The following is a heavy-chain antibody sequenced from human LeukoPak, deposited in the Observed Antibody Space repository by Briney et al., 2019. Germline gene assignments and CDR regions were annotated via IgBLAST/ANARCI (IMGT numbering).Heavy chain of an antibody. V-gene: IGHV3-33*01. CDR3: ARDRPGDYGDYADHFDY. CDR2: IWYDGSNK. CDR1: GFTFSSYG. Sequence: GGSLRLSCAASGFTFSSYGMHLVRQAPGKGLEWVAIIWYDGSNKYYADSVKGRFTISRDNSKNTLYLQMNSLRAEDTAVYYCARDRPGDYGDYADHFDYWGQGTLVTVSS. J-gene: IGHJ4*02. D-gene: IGHD4-17*01.